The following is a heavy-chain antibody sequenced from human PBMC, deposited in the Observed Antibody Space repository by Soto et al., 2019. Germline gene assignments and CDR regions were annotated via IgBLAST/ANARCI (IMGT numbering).Heavy chain of an antibody. Sequence: QVQLVESGGGLVKPGGSLRLSCAGSGFTFSDYYMSWIRQAPGKGLEWVSYIYWSGDEHYRPSLKSRLSITKDTSKNQVVLTMTNMDPVDTATYYCARGLAARPVFAFDIWGQGTMVTVSS. J-gene: IGHJ3*02. V-gene: IGHV3-11*01. CDR1: GFTFSDYY. CDR3: ARGLAARPVFAFDI. D-gene: IGHD6-6*01. CDR2: IYWSGDE.